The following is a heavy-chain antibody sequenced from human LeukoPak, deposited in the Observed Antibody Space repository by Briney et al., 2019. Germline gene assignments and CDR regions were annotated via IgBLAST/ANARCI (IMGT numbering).Heavy chain of an antibody. J-gene: IGHJ4*02. CDR2: IDWDDDK. CDR1: VFSLSTSGMC. V-gene: IGHV2-70*20. D-gene: IGHD4-11*01. CDR3: ARISGYSNYGWYFDY. Sequence: SGPTLVNPTQTLTLTCTFSVFSLSTSGMCVSWVRQPPGKALEWLALIDWDDDKYYSTSLKTRLTISKDTSKNQVVLTMTNMDPVDTATYYCARISGYSNYGWYFDYWGQGTLVTVSS.